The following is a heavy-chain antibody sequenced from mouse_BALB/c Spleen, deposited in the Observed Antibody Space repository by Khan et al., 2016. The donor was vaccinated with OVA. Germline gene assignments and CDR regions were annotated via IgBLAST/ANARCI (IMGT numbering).Heavy chain of an antibody. J-gene: IGHJ3*01. CDR3: ARDGAYYRNDGWFAY. V-gene: IGHV1-4*01. Sequence: QVQLQQSGAELARPGASVKMSCKASGYTFTSYMIHWIKQRPGQGLEWIGYINPSSGYTNYNQKFKDKATLTADKSSTTAYMQLSSLTSDDSAVYYWARDGAYYRNDGWFAYWGQGTLVTVSA. CDR2: INPSSGYT. D-gene: IGHD2-14*01. CDR1: GYTFTSYM.